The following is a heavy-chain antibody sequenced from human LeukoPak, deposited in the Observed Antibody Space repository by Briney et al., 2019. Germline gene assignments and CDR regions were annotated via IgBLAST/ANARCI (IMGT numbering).Heavy chain of an antibody. CDR3: TTIIGYCSGGSCRPDY. J-gene: IGHJ4*02. V-gene: IGHV3-15*01. CDR2: IKSKTDGGTT. Sequence: SGGSLRLSCAASGFTFSNAWTSWVRQAPGKGLEWVGRIKSKTDGGTTDYAAPVNGRFTISRDDSENTLYLQMNSLKTEDTAVYYCTTIIGYCSGGSCRPDYWGQGTLVTVSS. D-gene: IGHD2-15*01. CDR1: GFTFSNAW.